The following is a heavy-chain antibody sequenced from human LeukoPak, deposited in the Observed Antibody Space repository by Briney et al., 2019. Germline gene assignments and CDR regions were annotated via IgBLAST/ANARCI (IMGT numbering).Heavy chain of an antibody. CDR2: IGGSGGNT. D-gene: IGHD3-10*01. Sequence: RPGGSLRLSCAASGFTFSSYAMSWVRQAPGKGLEWVPAIGGSGGNTYYADSVKGRFTISRDNSKNTLSLQMNSLGAEDTAVYYCAKDGVYGSGSSYYFDYWGQGTLVTVSS. V-gene: IGHV3-23*01. J-gene: IGHJ4*02. CDR3: AKDGVYGSGSSYYFDY. CDR1: GFTFSSYA.